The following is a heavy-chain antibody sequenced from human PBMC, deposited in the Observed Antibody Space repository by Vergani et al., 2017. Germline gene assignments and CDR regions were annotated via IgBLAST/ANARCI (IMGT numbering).Heavy chain of an antibody. Sequence: QVQLQESGPGLVKPSQTLSLTCTVSGASINNDFYYWHWIRQPAGKGLEWIGRIYVSGITDYNSSLQSRVSMSVDTSKNQFSLTLTSVTAADTAVYYCANLWFGGAVVYWGQGTLVTVSS. CDR1: GASINNDFYY. V-gene: IGHV4-61*02. CDR2: IYVSGIT. CDR3: ANLWFGGAVVY. J-gene: IGHJ4*02. D-gene: IGHD3-10*01.